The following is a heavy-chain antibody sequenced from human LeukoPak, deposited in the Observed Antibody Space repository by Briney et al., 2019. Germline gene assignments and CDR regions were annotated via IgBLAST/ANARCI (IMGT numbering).Heavy chain of an antibody. D-gene: IGHD1-1*01. J-gene: IGHJ6*03. CDR2: INHSGST. CDR3: ARLLPRTGTTAYYFHNDMDV. Sequence: PSETLSLTCGVYGVASSGNYWSWTRQSPGRGLEWIGEINHSGSTNYNPSLKSRVIISIDTSKNQFSLKLSSVTAADTADYYCARLLPRTGTTAYYFHNDMDVWGKGTTVTISS. CDR1: GVASSGNY. V-gene: IGHV4-34*01.